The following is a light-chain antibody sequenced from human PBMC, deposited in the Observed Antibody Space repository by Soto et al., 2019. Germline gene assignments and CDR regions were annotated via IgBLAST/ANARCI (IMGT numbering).Light chain of an antibody. CDR3: QSYDSSLSGSV. Sequence: QSVLTQPPSVSGAPGQRVTISCTGSSFNIGAGYDVHWYQQLPGTAPKLLIYANNIRPSGVPDRFSGSKSGTSASLAITGLQAEDEADYYCQSYDSSLSGSVFGGGTKLTVL. CDR1: SFNIGAGYD. V-gene: IGLV1-40*01. J-gene: IGLJ3*02. CDR2: ANN.